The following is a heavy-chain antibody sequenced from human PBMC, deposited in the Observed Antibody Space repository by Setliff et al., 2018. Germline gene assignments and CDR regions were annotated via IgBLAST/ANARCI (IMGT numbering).Heavy chain of an antibody. J-gene: IGHJ3*02. CDR2: IYYSGST. Sequence: PSETLSLTCTVSGGSISSGSYYWGWIRQPPGKGLEWIGNIYYSGSTYYNPSLKSRVTISVDTSKNQFSLKLSSVTAADTAVYYCASCSQNYYGSGSYTLDAFDIWGQGTMVTVS. D-gene: IGHD3-10*01. V-gene: IGHV4-39*01. CDR3: ASCSQNYYGSGSYTLDAFDI. CDR1: GGSISSGSYY.